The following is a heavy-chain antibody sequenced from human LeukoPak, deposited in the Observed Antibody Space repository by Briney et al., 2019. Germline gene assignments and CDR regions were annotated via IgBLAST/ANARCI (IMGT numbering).Heavy chain of an antibody. CDR1: GFTFDDYA. CDR2: ISWNSGSI. CDR3: ARGPQWLRALYFQY. Sequence: GGSLRLSCAASGFTFDDYAMHWVRQAPGKGLEWVSGISWNSGSIGYADSVKGRFTISRDNAKNSLYLQMNSLRAEDTAVYYCARGPQWLRALYFQYWGQGTLVTVSS. J-gene: IGHJ1*01. V-gene: IGHV3-9*01. D-gene: IGHD6-19*01.